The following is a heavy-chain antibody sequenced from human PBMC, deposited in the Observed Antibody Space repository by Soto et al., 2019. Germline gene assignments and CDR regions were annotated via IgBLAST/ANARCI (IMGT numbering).Heavy chain of an antibody. CDR3: ARDGGRASSGWYYYYYGMDV. CDR2: INPNSGGT. CDR1: GYTFNGYY. V-gene: IGHV1-2*04. J-gene: IGHJ6*02. D-gene: IGHD6-19*01. Sequence: ASVKVSCKASGYTFNGYYMHWVRQAPGQGLEWMGWINPNSGGTNYAQKFQGWVTMTRDTSISTAYMELSRLRSDDTAVYYCARDGGRASSGWYYYYYGMDVWGQGTTDTVSS.